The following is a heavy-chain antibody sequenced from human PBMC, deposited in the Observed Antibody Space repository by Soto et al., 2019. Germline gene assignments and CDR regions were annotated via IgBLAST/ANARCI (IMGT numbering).Heavy chain of an antibody. CDR2: ISSSSSTI. D-gene: IGHD6-19*01. CDR3: ARGLRGYSSGWY. Sequence: EVQLLESGGGLVQPGESLRLSCAASGFTFSSHAMNWVRQAPGKGLEWVSYISSSSSTIYYADSVKGRFTISRDNAKNSLYLQMNSLRDEDTAVYYCARGLRGYSSGWYGGQGTLVTVSS. V-gene: IGHV3-48*02. CDR1: GFTFSSHA. J-gene: IGHJ4*02.